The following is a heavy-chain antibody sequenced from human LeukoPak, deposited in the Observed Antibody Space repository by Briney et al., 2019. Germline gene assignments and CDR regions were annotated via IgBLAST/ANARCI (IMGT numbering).Heavy chain of an antibody. CDR1: GGSISSSSYY. V-gene: IGHV4-39*07. CDR2: IYYSGST. J-gene: IGHJ4*02. D-gene: IGHD6-19*01. CDR3: ARQRRRNSGWYSLDY. Sequence: SETLSLTCTVSGGSISSSSYYWGWIRQPPGKGLEWIGSIYYSGSTYYNPSLKSRVTISVDTSKNQFSLKLSSVAAADTAVYYCARQRRRNSGWYSLDYWGQGTLVTVSS.